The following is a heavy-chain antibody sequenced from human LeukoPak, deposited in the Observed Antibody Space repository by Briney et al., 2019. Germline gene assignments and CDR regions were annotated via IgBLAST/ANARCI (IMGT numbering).Heavy chain of an antibody. CDR1: GFTFSNSW. CDR3: ARDKPIDY. J-gene: IGHJ4*02. CDR2: INTDGSTT. Sequence: PGGSLRLSCVASGFTFSNSWMHWVRQAPGEGLVWLSRINTDGSTTNYADSVKGRLTISRDNAKNTLYLQMSSLRVEDTAVYYCARDKPIDYWGQGTLVTVSS. V-gene: IGHV3-74*01.